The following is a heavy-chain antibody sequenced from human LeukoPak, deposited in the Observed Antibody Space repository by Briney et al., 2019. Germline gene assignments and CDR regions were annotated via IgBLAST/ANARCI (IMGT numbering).Heavy chain of an antibody. Sequence: GGSLRLSCAASGFTFSSCEMNWVRQAPGKGLEWVSYISSSGSTIYYADSVKGRFTISRDNAKNSLYLQMNSLRAEDTAVYYCARVGSVLMVYGGDNWFDPWGQGTLVTVSS. J-gene: IGHJ5*02. CDR1: GFTFSSCE. CDR3: ARVGSVLMVYGGDNWFDP. D-gene: IGHD2-8*01. CDR2: ISSSGSTI. V-gene: IGHV3-48*03.